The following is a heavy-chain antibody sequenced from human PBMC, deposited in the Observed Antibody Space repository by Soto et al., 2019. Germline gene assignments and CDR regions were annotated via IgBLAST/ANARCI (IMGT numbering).Heavy chain of an antibody. CDR2: IRSKAYGGTT. J-gene: IGHJ4*02. Sequence: GGSLRLSCTASGFTFGDYAMSWFRQAPGKGLEWVGFIRSKAYGGTTEYAASVKGRFTISRDDSKSIAYLQMNSLKTEDTAVYYCTRLDYYDSSGYYFPYWGQGTLVTVSS. CDR3: TRLDYYDSSGYYFPY. D-gene: IGHD3-22*01. V-gene: IGHV3-49*03. CDR1: GFTFGDYA.